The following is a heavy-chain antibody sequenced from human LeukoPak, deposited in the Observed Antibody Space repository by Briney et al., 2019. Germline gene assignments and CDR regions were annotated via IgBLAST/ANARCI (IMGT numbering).Heavy chain of an antibody. D-gene: IGHD6-6*01. V-gene: IGHV3-7*04. J-gene: IGHJ4*02. CDR1: GFTFSSYS. Sequence: GGSLRLSCAASGFTFSSYSMNWVRQAPGKGLEWVASLKKDVNYKYYVDSVKGRFTISRDNTKNSLHLQMSSLRAEDTAVYYCARGDEYSSSAGDYWGQGTLVTVSS. CDR2: LKKDVNYK. CDR3: ARGDEYSSSAGDY.